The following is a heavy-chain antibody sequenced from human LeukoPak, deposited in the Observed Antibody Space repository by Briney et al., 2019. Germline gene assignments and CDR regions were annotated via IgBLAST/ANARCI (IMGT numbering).Heavy chain of an antibody. Sequence: GGSLRLSCAASGFTFDDYVMHWVRQAPGEGLEWVSGITWNSDTIAYADSVKGRFTISRDNAKNSLFLQMNTLRPEDTALYYCAKDMRPIAVAGSFDYWGQGTLVTVSS. D-gene: IGHD6-19*01. CDR1: GFTFDDYV. J-gene: IGHJ4*02. CDR2: ITWNSDTI. CDR3: AKDMRPIAVAGSFDY. V-gene: IGHV3-9*01.